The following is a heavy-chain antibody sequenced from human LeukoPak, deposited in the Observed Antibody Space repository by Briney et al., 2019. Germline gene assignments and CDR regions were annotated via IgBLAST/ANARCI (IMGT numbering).Heavy chain of an antibody. CDR2: IKQDGSEK. CDR1: GFTFSNYW. D-gene: IGHD3-3*01. Sequence: GGSLRLSCAASGFTFSNYWMSWVRQAPGKGLEWVANIKQDGSEKYYVDSVKGRFTISRDNAKNSLYLQMNSLRAEDTALYYCARVRNDFWSGYFAYWGQGALVTVSS. V-gene: IGHV3-7*01. CDR3: ARVRNDFWSGYFAY. J-gene: IGHJ4*02.